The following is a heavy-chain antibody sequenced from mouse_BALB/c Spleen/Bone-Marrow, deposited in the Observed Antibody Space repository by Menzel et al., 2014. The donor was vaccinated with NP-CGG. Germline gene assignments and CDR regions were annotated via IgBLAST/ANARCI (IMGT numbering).Heavy chain of an antibody. CDR3: AREGAYYRYDYAMGY. Sequence: EVKLVESGPDLVKPSQSLTLTCTVTGYSITSGYSWHWIRQFPGNKLEWMGYIHYSGSTNYNPSLESRISITRDTSKNQFFLQLNSVTTEDTATYYCAREGAYYRYDYAMGYWGQGTSVTISS. V-gene: IGHV3-1*02. D-gene: IGHD2-14*01. CDR2: IHYSGST. CDR1: GYSITSGYS. J-gene: IGHJ4*01.